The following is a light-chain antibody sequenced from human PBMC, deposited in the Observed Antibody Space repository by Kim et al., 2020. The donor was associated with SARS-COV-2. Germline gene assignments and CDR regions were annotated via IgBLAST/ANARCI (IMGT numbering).Light chain of an antibody. CDR3: QVWDTSSDHWV. CDR2: CES. Sequence: GKGGGVGGGGGKSGGGRVRWDEEEPGGAPGLVIGCESGGPSGIAGGFSGSKSGNTASLASSRGEAGDEADYYCQVWDTSSDHWVFGGGTQLTVL. CDR1: KSGGGR. J-gene: IGLJ3*02. V-gene: IGLV3-21*04.